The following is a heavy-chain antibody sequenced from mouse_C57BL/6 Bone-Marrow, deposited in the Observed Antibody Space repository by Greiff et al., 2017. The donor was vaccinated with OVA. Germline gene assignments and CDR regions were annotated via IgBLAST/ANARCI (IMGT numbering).Heavy chain of an antibody. V-gene: IGHV2-2*01. CDR3: ARIYYDDDGGFAY. CDR1: GFSLTSYG. J-gene: IGHJ3*01. D-gene: IGHD2-4*01. Sequence: QVQLQQSGPGLVQPSQSLSITCTVSGFSLTSYGVHWVRQSPGKGLEWLGVIWGGGSTDYNAAFISRLSISKDNSKSQVFFKMNSLQADDTAIYYCARIYYDDDGGFAYWGQGTLVTVSA. CDR2: IWGGGST.